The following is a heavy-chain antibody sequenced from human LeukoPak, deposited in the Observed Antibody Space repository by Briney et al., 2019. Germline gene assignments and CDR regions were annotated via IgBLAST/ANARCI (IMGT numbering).Heavy chain of an antibody. V-gene: IGHV3-33*01. Sequence: GGSLRLSCAASGLNFSSHGMHWVRQAPGKGLEWVAVIWYDGSIKYYADSVKGRFTVSRDNSKNTLYLQLNSLRAEDTAVYYCALLWFGELVGHWGQGTLVTVSS. D-gene: IGHD3-10*01. J-gene: IGHJ4*02. CDR1: GLNFSSHG. CDR3: ALLWFGELVGH. CDR2: IWYDGSIK.